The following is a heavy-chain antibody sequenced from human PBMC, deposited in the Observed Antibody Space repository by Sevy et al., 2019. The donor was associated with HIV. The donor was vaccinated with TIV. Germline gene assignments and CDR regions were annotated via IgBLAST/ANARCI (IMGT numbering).Heavy chain of an antibody. CDR1: GFTFSSYW. Sequence: GGSLRLSCAASGFTFSSYWMSWVRQAPGKGLEWVATMKEDGSERNYVDSVKGRLTNTRDNAMNSLYLEMNSLRAEDTAVYYCVREGVGGYSYSLDCWGQGTLVTVSS. CDR3: VREGVGGYSYSLDC. CDR2: MKEDGSER. V-gene: IGHV3-7*01. J-gene: IGHJ4*02. D-gene: IGHD5-18*01.